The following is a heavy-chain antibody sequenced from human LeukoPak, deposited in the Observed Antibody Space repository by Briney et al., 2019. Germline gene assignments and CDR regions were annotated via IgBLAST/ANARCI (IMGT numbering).Heavy chain of an antibody. Sequence: GGSLRLSCAASGFAFNNYSMNWVRQAPGKGLEWVSYISSSGSTIYYADSVKGQFTISRDNSKNTLHLQMNSLRAEDTAIYFCAKVHQIVVVIRDAFDIWGQGTMVTVSS. CDR2: ISSSGSTI. J-gene: IGHJ3*02. V-gene: IGHV3-48*01. CDR1: GFAFNNYS. D-gene: IGHD3-22*01. CDR3: AKVHQIVVVIRDAFDI.